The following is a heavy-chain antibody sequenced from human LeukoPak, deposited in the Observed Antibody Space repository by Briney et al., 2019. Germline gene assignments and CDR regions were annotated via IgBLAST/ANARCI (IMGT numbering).Heavy chain of an antibody. J-gene: IGHJ6*03. D-gene: IGHD1-1*01. CDR2: ITGSGGNT. CDR1: GFTFSNFA. CDR3: AKYKGAVFYHYCMDV. V-gene: IGHV3-23*01. Sequence: PGGSLRLSCAASGFTFSNFAMSWVRQAPGKGLEWVSGITGSGGNTHYADSVKGRFTISRDNSKNTLYLQINSLRVEDTAIYYCAKYKGAVFYHYCMDVWGKGTTVTVSS.